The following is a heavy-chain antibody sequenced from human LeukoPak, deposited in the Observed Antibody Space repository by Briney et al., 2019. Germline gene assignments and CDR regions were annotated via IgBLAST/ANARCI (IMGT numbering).Heavy chain of an antibody. CDR2: IFHSGST. J-gene: IGHJ3*02. Sequence: PSETLSLTCAVSGDSISSSSWWNWVRQPPGKGLEWTGEIFHSGSTNYNPSLKSRVTISVDKSKNQFSLRLTSVTAADTAVYYCARDPPLSAFDIWGQGTMVTVSS. CDR1: GDSISSSSW. CDR3: ARDPPLSAFDI. D-gene: IGHD2/OR15-2a*01. V-gene: IGHV4-4*02.